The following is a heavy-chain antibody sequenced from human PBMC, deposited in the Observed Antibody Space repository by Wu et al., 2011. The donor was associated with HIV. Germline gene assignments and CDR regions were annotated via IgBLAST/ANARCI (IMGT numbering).Heavy chain of an antibody. D-gene: IGHD2-21*01. Sequence: LVQSGPEVKKPGASVKVSCKASGYGFINYGISWVRQAPGQGLEWMGWINGNNGDTDYAQKFQGRVTITADKSTSTAYMELSSLRSEDTAMYYCARDFGGDEDSWGQGTLVTVSS. V-gene: IGHV1-18*01. CDR2: INGNNGDT. J-gene: IGHJ4*02. CDR3: ARDFGGDEDS. CDR1: GYGFINYG.